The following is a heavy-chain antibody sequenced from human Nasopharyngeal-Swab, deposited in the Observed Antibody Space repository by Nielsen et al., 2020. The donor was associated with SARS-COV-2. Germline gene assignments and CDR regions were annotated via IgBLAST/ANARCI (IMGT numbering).Heavy chain of an antibody. Sequence: RQPPGKGLEWVSVIYSGGSSTYYADSVKGRFTISRDNSKNTLYLQMNSLRAEDTAVYYCAKDYYDSSGYRAFYGMDVWGQGTTVTVSS. CDR3: AKDYYDSSGYRAFYGMDV. D-gene: IGHD3-22*01. J-gene: IGHJ6*02. V-gene: IGHV3-23*03. CDR2: IYSGGSST.